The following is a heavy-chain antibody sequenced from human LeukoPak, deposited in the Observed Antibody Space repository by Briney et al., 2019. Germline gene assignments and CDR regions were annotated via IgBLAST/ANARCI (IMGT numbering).Heavy chain of an antibody. CDR2: IKSKTDGGTT. V-gene: IGHV3-15*01. D-gene: IGHD3-3*01. CDR3: TTDNVLRFLEWLPTFDY. Sequence: PGGSLILSCAASGFTFSNAWMSWVRQAPGKGLEWVGRIKSKTDGGTTDYAAPVKGRFTISRDDSKNTLYLQMNSLKTEDTAVYYCTTDNVLRFLEWLPTFDYWGQGTLVTVSS. CDR1: GFTFSNAW. J-gene: IGHJ4*02.